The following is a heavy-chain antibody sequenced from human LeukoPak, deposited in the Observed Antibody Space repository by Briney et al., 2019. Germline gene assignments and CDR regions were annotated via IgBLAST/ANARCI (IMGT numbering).Heavy chain of an antibody. Sequence: GGSLRLSCAASGFTFSSYGMQWVRQAPGKGLEWVAVISYDGSNKYYADSVKGRFTISRDNSKNTLYLQMNSLRAEDTAVYYCALKGGHYYHFDAWGQGTLVTVSS. V-gene: IGHV3-30*03. D-gene: IGHD3-22*01. CDR2: ISYDGSNK. CDR3: ALKGGHYYHFDA. J-gene: IGHJ4*02. CDR1: GFTFSSYG.